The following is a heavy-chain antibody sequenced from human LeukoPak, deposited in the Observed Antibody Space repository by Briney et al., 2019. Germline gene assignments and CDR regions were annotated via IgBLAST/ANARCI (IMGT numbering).Heavy chain of an antibody. Sequence: GGSLRLSCAASGFTFSSYSMNWVRQAPGKGLEWVSYISSSSSTIYYADSVKGRFTISRDNAKNSLYLQMNSLRAEDTAVYYCARDGGGTVTPGYYGMDVWGQGTTVTVSS. V-gene: IGHV3-48*01. CDR3: ARDGGGTVTPGYYGMDV. J-gene: IGHJ6*02. CDR2: ISSSSSTI. CDR1: GFTFSSYS. D-gene: IGHD4-11*01.